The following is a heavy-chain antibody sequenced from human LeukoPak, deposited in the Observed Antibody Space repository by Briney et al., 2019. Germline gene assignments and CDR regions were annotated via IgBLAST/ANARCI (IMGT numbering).Heavy chain of an antibody. CDR1: GGTFSSYA. V-gene: IGHV1-69*13. CDR2: IIPIFGTA. D-gene: IGHD3-3*01. J-gene: IGHJ6*03. CDR3: ARWRDDYYYYYMDV. Sequence: GASVKLSCKASGGTFSSYAISWVRQAPGQGLEWMGGIIPIFGTANYAQKFQGRVTITADESTSTAYMELSSLRSEDTAVYYCARWRDDYYYYYMDVWGKGTTVTVSS.